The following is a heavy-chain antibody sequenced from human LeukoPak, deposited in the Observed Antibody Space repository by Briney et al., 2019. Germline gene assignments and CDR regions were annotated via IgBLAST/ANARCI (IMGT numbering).Heavy chain of an antibody. V-gene: IGHV1-69*06. CDR1: GGTFSSYA. Sequence: SVKVSCKASGGTFSSYAISWVRQAPGQGLEWMGGIIPIFGTANYAQKFQGRVTITADKSTSTAYMELSSLRSEDTAVYYCARAYGSGSSNFFDYWGQGTLVTVSS. CDR2: IIPIFGTA. CDR3: ARAYGSGSSNFFDY. D-gene: IGHD3-10*01. J-gene: IGHJ4*02.